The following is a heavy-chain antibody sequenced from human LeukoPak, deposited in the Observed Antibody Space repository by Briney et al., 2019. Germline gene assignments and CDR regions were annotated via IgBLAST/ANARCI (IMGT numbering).Heavy chain of an antibody. V-gene: IGHV3-21*01. CDR2: ISSTSSYI. J-gene: IGHJ4*02. CDR3: ARDLRGLPFDY. D-gene: IGHD3/OR15-3a*01. CDR1: GFTFSTYS. Sequence: NPGGSLRLSCTASGFTFSTYSMNWVRQAPGRGLEWVSSISSTSSYIYYADSVKGRFTISRDNAKNSLYLQMNSLRAEDTAVYFCARDLRGLPFDYWGQGTLVTVSS.